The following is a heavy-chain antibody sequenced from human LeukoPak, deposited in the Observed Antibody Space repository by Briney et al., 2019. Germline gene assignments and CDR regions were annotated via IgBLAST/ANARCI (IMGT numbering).Heavy chain of an antibody. J-gene: IGHJ3*01. CDR2: VYYSGSP. D-gene: IGHD3-16*01. Sequence: SETLSLTCTVSGDSISSSSYYWGWIRQPPGKGLEWIGSVYYSGSPYYNPSLKSRVTISVDTSTNQFSLKLNSVTAADTAVYYCARHVAPLGRSGVRVPNAFDLWGQGTMVTVSS. CDR3: ARHVAPLGRSGVRVPNAFDL. CDR1: GDSISSSSYY. V-gene: IGHV4-39*01.